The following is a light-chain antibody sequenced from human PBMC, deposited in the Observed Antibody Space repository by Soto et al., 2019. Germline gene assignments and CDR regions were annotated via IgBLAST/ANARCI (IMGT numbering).Light chain of an antibody. CDR2: ASS. J-gene: IGKJ5*01. CDR3: QQLNTFPVT. CDR1: QGISSY. Sequence: DIQLTQSPSFLSASVGDRVTITCRASQGISSYLAWYQQTPGKAPKLLIYASSTLQSGVPSRFSGSGYGTEFTLTISSLQPEDFAIYYCQQLNTFPVTFGQGTRLDI. V-gene: IGKV1-9*01.